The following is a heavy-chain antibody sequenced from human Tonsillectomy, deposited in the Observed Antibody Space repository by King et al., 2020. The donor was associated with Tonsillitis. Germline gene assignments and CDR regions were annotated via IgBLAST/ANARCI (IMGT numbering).Heavy chain of an antibody. D-gene: IGHD6-6*01. CDR2: IYYSGNT. CDR1: SGSISSYSYY. V-gene: IGHV4-39*07. Sequence: QLQESGPGLVKPSETLSLTCTVSSGSISSYSYYWGWTRQPPGKGLEWIGSIYYSGNTYYNPSLKSRVTISVDTSKNQFSLKLSSVTAADTAMYYCARRPRRGDWYFDLWGRGTLVTVSS. CDR3: ARRPRRGDWYFDL. J-gene: IGHJ2*01.